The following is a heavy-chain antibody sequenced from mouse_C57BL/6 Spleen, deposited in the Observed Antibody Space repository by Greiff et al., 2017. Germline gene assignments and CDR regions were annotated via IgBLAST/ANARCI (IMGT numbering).Heavy chain of an antibody. Sequence: VKLMESGAELVRPGTSVKMSCKASGYTFTNYWIGWAKQRPGHGLEWIGDIYPGGGYTNYNEKFKGKATLTADKSSSTAYMQFSSLTSEDSAIYYCARIYYYGSSPYYFDYWGQGTTLTVSS. D-gene: IGHD1-1*01. V-gene: IGHV1-63*01. J-gene: IGHJ2*01. CDR1: GYTFTNYW. CDR2: IYPGGGYT. CDR3: ARIYYYGSSPYYFDY.